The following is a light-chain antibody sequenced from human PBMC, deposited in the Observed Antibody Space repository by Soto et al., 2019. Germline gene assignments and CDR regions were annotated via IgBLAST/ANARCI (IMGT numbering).Light chain of an antibody. V-gene: IGLV7-43*01. Sequence: QTVVTQEPSLTVSPGGTVTLTCASSTGAVTSGYYANWFQQKPGQAPRALISSTSKKHSWTPARFSGSLLGGKAALTLSGVQPEDEAEYYCLLFYRHAWVFGGGTKLTVL. CDR2: STS. CDR3: LLFYRHAWV. CDR1: TGAVTSGYY. J-gene: IGLJ3*02.